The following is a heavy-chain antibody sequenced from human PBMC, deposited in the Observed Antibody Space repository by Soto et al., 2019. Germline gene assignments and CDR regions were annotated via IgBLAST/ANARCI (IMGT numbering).Heavy chain of an antibody. Sequence: PGGSLRLSCAASGFTFTSWWMDWARQTPGKGLEWVANINQDGSEKNYVDSVKGRFTISRDNPKNSVYLQMTSLTAEDSALYYCSRSLNAWGQGTLVTVSS. J-gene: IGHJ5*02. V-gene: IGHV3-7*01. CDR2: INQDGSEK. CDR1: GFTFTSWW. CDR3: SRSLNA.